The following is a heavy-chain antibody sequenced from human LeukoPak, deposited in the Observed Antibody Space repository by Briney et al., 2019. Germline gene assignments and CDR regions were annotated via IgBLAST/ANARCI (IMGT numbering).Heavy chain of an antibody. Sequence: GASVKVSCKASGYTFTGYYMHWVRQAPGQGLEWMGWISPNSGGTNYARNFQGRVTMTRDTSISTAYMELSRLRSDDTAVYYCAREYYDSSGYYSYYFDYWGQGTLVTVSS. D-gene: IGHD3-22*01. CDR3: AREYYDSSGYYSYYFDY. CDR2: ISPNSGGT. CDR1: GYTFTGYY. J-gene: IGHJ4*02. V-gene: IGHV1-2*02.